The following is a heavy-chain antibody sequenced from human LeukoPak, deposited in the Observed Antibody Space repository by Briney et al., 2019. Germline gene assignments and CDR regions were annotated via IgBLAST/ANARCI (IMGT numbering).Heavy chain of an antibody. J-gene: IGHJ4*02. CDR2: INSDGSST. Sequence: GGSLRLSCAASGFTVSSNYMSWVRQAPGKGLVWVSRINSDGSSTSYADSVKGRFTISRDNAKNTLYLQMNSLRAEDTAVYYCARAADYGDTFDYWGQETLVTVSS. V-gene: IGHV3-74*01. D-gene: IGHD4-17*01. CDR3: ARAADYGDTFDY. CDR1: GFTVSSNY.